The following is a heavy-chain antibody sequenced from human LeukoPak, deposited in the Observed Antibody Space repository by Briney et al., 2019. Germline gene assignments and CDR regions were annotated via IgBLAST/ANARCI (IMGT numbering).Heavy chain of an antibody. CDR3: ARDSLYCTSTSCYDY. J-gene: IGHJ4*02. D-gene: IGHD2-2*01. CDR1: GFTFSSYS. CDR2: IGSSSSTI. V-gene: IGHV3-48*04. Sequence: PGGSLRLSCAASGFTFSSYSMNWVRQAPGKGLEWVSYIGSSSSTIYYADSVKGRLTISRDNAKNSLYLQMNSLRAEDTAVYYCARDSLYCTSTSCYDYWGQGTLVTVSS.